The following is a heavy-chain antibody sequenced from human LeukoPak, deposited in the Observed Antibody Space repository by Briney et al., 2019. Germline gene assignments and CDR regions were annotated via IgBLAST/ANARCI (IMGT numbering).Heavy chain of an antibody. CDR2: IIPIFGTA. V-gene: IGHV1-69*06. CDR3: ARGDILTGYRYYFDY. J-gene: IGHJ4*02. D-gene: IGHD3-9*01. Sequence: AVKVSCKASGGTFSSYAISWVRQAPGQGLEWMGGIIPIFGTANYAQKFQGRVTITADKSTSTAYMELSSLRSEDTAVYYCARGDILTGYRYYFDYWGQGTLVTVSS. CDR1: GGTFSSYA.